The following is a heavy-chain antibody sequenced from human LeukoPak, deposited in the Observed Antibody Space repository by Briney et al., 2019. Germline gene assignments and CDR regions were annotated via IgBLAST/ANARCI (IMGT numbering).Heavy chain of an antibody. J-gene: IGHJ3*02. V-gene: IGHV3-9*01. CDR1: GFTFDDYA. Sequence: GGSLRLSCAASGFTFDDYAICCVRQAPGKGLEWVSGIRWNSDSIGYADSVKGRFTISRDNAKNSLYLQMNSLRAEDTALYYCAKSSDSDVFDIWGQGTMVTVSS. CDR2: IRWNSDSI. CDR3: AKSSDSDVFDI.